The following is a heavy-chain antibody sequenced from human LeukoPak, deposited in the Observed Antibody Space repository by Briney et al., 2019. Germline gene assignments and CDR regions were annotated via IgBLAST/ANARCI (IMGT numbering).Heavy chain of an antibody. Sequence: ASVKVSCKASGYTFTSYDINWVRQATGQGLEWMGWMNPNSGNTGYAQKFQGRVTMTRNTSINTAYMELSSLRSEDTAVYYCARGGGHYDFWSGYFNPIDYWGQGTLVTVSS. CDR1: GYTFTSYD. J-gene: IGHJ4*02. CDR3: ARGGGHYDFWSGYFNPIDY. V-gene: IGHV1-8*01. CDR2: MNPNSGNT. D-gene: IGHD3-3*01.